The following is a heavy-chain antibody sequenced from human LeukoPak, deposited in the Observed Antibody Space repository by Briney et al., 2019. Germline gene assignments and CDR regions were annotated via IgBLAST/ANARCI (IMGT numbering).Heavy chain of an antibody. V-gene: IGHV1-2*06. CDR3: ARDLGDDFWSGYSDY. J-gene: IGHJ4*02. CDR2: INPNSGGT. CDR1: GYTFTGYY. D-gene: IGHD3-3*01. Sequence: ASVKVSCKASGYTFTGYYMHWVRQAPGQGLEWMGRINPNSGGTNYAQKFQGRVTMTRDTSISTAYMELRSLRSDDTAVYYCARDLGDDFWSGYSDYWGQGTLVTVSS.